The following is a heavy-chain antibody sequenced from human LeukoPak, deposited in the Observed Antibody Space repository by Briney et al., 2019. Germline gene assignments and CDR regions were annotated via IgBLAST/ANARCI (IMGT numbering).Heavy chain of an antibody. CDR2: ISGSGGFT. Sequence: GGSLRLSCAASGFTFSSYAMSWVRQAPGKGLEWVSGISGSGGFTYYADSVKGRFTISRGNSKNTLYLQMNSLRGDDTAVYYCAKGGSSWSEIDYWGQGSLVTVSS. V-gene: IGHV3-23*01. CDR1: GFTFSSYA. CDR3: AKGGSSWSEIDY. D-gene: IGHD6-13*01. J-gene: IGHJ4*02.